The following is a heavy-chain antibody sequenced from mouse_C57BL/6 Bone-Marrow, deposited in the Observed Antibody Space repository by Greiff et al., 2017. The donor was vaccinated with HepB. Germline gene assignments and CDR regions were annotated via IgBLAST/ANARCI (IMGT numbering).Heavy chain of an antibody. J-gene: IGHJ4*01. CDR1: GYSITSGYY. Sequence: EVQVVESGPGLVKPSQSLSLTCSVTGYSITSGYYWNWIRQFPGNKLEWMGYISYDGSNNYNPSLKNRISITRDTSKNQFFLKLNSVTTEDTATYYCARDPNYGNYTGAMDYWGQGTSVTVSS. V-gene: IGHV3-6*01. CDR3: ARDPNYGNYTGAMDY. D-gene: IGHD2-1*01. CDR2: ISYDGSN.